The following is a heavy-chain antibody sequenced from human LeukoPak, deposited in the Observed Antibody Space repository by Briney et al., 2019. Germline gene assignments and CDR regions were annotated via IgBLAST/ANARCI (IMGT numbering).Heavy chain of an antibody. CDR3: ARDTYSLRFLEWMDIYYYYMDV. D-gene: IGHD3-3*01. CDR2: IYYSGTT. J-gene: IGHJ6*03. CDR1: NGSINSGGFY. V-gene: IGHV4-31*03. Sequence: SETLSLTCSVSNGSINSGGFYWSWVRQHPGKGLEWIGYIYYSGTTYYNPSLKSRLIISVDTCKNQFSLKLSSVTAADTAVYYCARDTYSLRFLEWMDIYYYYMDVWGKGTTVTVSS.